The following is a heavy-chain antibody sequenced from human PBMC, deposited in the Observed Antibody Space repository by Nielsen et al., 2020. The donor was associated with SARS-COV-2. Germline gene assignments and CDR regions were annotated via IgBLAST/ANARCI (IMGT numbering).Heavy chain of an antibody. J-gene: IGHJ4*02. CDR3: ARGSEWELVD. V-gene: IGHV3-33*01. Sequence: GESLKISCAASGFTFSSYGMHWVRQAPGKGLEWVAVIWYDGSNKYYADSVKGRFTISRDNSKNTLYLQMNSLRAEDTAVYYCARGSEWELVDWGQGTLVTVSS. D-gene: IGHD1-26*01. CDR2: IWYDGSNK. CDR1: GFTFSSYG.